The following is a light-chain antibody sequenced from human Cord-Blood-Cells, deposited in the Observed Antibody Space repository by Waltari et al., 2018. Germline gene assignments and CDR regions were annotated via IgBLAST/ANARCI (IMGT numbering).Light chain of an antibody. CDR2: DVS. Sequence: QSALTQPASVSGSPGQSITISCTGTSSDVGGYNYVSWYQQHPGKAPKLMFYDVSNRPSGFSNRFSGSKSGNTASLTISGLQAEDEADYYCSSYTSSSTYVFGTGTKVTVL. CDR3: SSYTSSSTYV. V-gene: IGLV2-14*01. CDR1: SSDVGGYNY. J-gene: IGLJ1*01.